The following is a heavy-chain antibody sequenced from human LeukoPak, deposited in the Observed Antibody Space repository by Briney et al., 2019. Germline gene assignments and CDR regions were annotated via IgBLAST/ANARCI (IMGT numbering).Heavy chain of an antibody. CDR1: GFTFDDYT. CDR2: ISWDGGST. CDR3: AKDISSGDGPFDP. D-gene: IGHD5-24*01. J-gene: IGHJ5*02. Sequence: PGGSLRLSCAASGFTFDDYTMHWVRQAPGKGLEWVSLISWDGGSTYYADSVKGRFTISRDNSKNSLYLQMNSLRTEDTALYYCAKDISSGDGPFDPWGQGTLVTVSS. V-gene: IGHV3-43*01.